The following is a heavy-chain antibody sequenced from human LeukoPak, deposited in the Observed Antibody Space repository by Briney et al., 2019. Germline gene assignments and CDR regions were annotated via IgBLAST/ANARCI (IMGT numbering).Heavy chain of an antibody. J-gene: IGHJ4*02. CDR2: IYSGGST. V-gene: IGHV3-53*01. D-gene: IGHD6-13*01. Sequence: GGSLRLSCAASGFTVSSNYMSWVRQAPGKGLEWVSVIYSGGSTYYADSVKGRFTISRDNAKNRLYLQMNSLGAEDTAVYYCASTIGSAGTQYWGQGTLVTVSS. CDR3: ASTIGSAGTQY. CDR1: GFTVSSNY.